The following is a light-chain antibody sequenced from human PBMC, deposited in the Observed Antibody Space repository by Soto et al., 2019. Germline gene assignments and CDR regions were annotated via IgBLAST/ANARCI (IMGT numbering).Light chain of an antibody. J-gene: IGKJ4*01. CDR2: LGS. V-gene: IGKV2-28*01. Sequence: DIVMTQSPLSLPVTPGERASISCRSSQSLLHSNGYNYLDWYLQKPGQSPQLLIYLGSNRASRVPDRFSGSGSGTDFTLKISRVEAEDVGVYYCMQALQTPLTFGGGTKVEIK. CDR3: MQALQTPLT. CDR1: QSLLHSNGYNY.